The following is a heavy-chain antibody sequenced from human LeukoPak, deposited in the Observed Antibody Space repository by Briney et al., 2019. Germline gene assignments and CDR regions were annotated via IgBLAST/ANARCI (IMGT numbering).Heavy chain of an antibody. CDR3: ARDHFDSSGYYYLLGYFEH. Sequence: ASVKVSCQASGYTFTNYYVHWVRQAPGQGLEWMGIIKPSGGGTSYALKFQGRVTMTRDTSTSTAYMELSSLRSEDTAVYYCARDHFDSSGYYYLLGYFEHWGQGSLLIISS. J-gene: IGHJ1*01. CDR2: IKPSGGGT. V-gene: IGHV1-46*01. D-gene: IGHD3-22*01. CDR1: GYTFTNYY.